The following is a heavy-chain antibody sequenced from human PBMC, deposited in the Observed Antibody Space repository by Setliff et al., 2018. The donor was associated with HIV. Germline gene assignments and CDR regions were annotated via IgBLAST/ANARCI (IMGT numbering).Heavy chain of an antibody. CDR1: GGSFSGHY. CDR2: INRNGNT. CDR3: ARAPNWIGNMVRGVSRAYDI. Sequence: PSETLSLTCAVYGGSFSGHYWSWIRQPPGKGLEWIGEINRNGNTNYNPSLKSRVTISVDTSKNQFSLKLSSVTAADTGLYFCARAPNWIGNMVRGVSRAYDIWGQGTMVTVSS. J-gene: IGHJ3*02. V-gene: IGHV4-34*01. D-gene: IGHD3-10*01.